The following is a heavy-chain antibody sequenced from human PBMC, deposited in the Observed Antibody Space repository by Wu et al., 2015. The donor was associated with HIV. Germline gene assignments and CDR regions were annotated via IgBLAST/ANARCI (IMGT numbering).Heavy chain of an antibody. V-gene: IGHV1-69*05. D-gene: IGHD6-19*01. J-gene: IGHJ4*02. Sequence: QVQLVQSGAEVKKPGSSVMISCKASGNTFNAINWVRQAPGRGLEWMGGIIPLFGTRDYAQVFQGRVTITTDESTSTAYMTLTSLTSEDTAVYYCATPRSPGFSSAWPTYFDYWGQGTLVTVSS. CDR2: IIPLFGTR. CDR3: ATPRSPGFSSAWPTYFDY. CDR1: GNTFNA.